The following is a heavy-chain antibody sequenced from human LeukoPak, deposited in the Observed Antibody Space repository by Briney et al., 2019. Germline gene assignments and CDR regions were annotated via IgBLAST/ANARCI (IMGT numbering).Heavy chain of an antibody. J-gene: IGHJ4*02. D-gene: IGHD3-10*01. CDR3: ARVSVGFGEVFPFDY. Sequence: GGSLRLSCAASGFTVSNTYMTWVRQAPGKGLEWVSLIYTGGKTYYADSVKGRFTISRDNSRNSLYLQTNSLRAEDTAVYYCARVSVGFGEVFPFDYWGQGTLVTVSS. CDR2: IYTGGKT. V-gene: IGHV3-53*01. CDR1: GFTVSNTY.